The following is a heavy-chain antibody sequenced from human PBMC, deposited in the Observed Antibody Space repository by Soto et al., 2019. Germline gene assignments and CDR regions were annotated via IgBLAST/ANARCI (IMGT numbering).Heavy chain of an antibody. D-gene: IGHD2-15*01. Sequence: GRSLRLSCAASGFTFSSYWMNWVRQAPGKGLEWVANIKQDGSEKYYVDSVKGRFTITKDTSKNQVVLTMTNMDPVDTATYYCAHRLCDNSCYWDVGYFDFCGQGTLVTVSS. CDR3: AHRLCDNSCYWDVGYFDF. J-gene: IGHJ4*02. CDR1: GFTFSSYW. CDR2: IKQDGSEK. V-gene: IGHV3-7*05.